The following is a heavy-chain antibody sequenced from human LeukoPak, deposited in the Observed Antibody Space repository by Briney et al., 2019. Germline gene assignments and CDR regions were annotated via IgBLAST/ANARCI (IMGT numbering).Heavy chain of an antibody. Sequence: GGSLRLSCAASGFTFSSYAMSWVRQAPGKGLEWVSAISGSGGSTYYADSVKGWFTISRDNSKNTLYLQMNSLRAEDTAVYYCAKRPSDGYGPGPFDYWGQGTLVTVSS. CDR3: AKRPSDGYGPGPFDY. V-gene: IGHV3-23*01. D-gene: IGHD5-24*01. J-gene: IGHJ4*02. CDR1: GFTFSSYA. CDR2: ISGSGGST.